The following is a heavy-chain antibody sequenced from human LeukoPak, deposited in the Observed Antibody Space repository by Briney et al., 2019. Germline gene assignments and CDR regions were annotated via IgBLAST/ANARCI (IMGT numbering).Heavy chain of an antibody. CDR3: ARGHHNWFDP. CDR1: GGAFSSYA. J-gene: IGHJ5*02. V-gene: IGHV1-69*05. CDR2: IIPIFGTA. Sequence: GASVKVSCKASGGAFSSYAISWVRQAPGQGLEWMGGIIPIFGTANYAQKFQGRVTITTDESTSTAYMELSSLRSEDTAVYYCARGHHNWFDPWGQGTLVTVSS.